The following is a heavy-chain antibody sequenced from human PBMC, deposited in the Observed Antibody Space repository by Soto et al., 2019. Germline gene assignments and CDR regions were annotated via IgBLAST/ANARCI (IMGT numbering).Heavy chain of an antibody. CDR2: INNNTNT. J-gene: IGHJ5*02. CDR1: GSVFRSTY. Sequence: AAPVVSRAGNGSVFRSTYWNWFRQPPGKGLEWIGEINNNTNTIYNPSLTSRVTISVDTSKNHFSLKLTSVTAADTAVYYCARSVFPWGQGTLVTVSS. V-gene: IGHV4-34*01. CDR3: ARSVFP.